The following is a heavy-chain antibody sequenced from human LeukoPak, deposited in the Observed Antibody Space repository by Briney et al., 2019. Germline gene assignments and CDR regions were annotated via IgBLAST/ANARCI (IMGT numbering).Heavy chain of an antibody. CDR2: IVHSGST. D-gene: IGHD3-9*01. V-gene: IGHV4-38-2*02. CDR3: ARAHYDILTGYQNWFDH. CDR1: GYSISSGYY. J-gene: IGHJ5*02. Sequence: SETLSLTCTVSGYSISSGYYWGWIRPPPGKGLEWIGSIVHSGSTYYNPSLKSRVTISVETSKNQFSLKLSSVTAADTAVYYCARAHYDILTGYQNWFDHWGQGTLVTVSS.